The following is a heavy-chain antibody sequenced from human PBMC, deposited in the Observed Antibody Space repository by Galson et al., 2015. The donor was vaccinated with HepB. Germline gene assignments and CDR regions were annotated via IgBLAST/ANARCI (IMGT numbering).Heavy chain of an antibody. D-gene: IGHD3-16*02. CDR3: AREDNVWGTYRSFDY. CDR2: INPYTGVT. V-gene: IGHV1-2*02. J-gene: IGHJ4*02. CDR1: KYTFSDYS. Sequence: SVKVSCKASKYTFSDYSMHWVRQAPGQGLEWMGWINPYTGVTNFAQKFRGRVTMTRDTSISTAYVELSSLRSDDTAVYYCAREDNVWGTYRSFDYWGQGTLVTVSS.